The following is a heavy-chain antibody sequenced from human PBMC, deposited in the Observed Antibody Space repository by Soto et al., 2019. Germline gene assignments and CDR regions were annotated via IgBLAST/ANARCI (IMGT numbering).Heavy chain of an antibody. D-gene: IGHD3-22*01. CDR2: IIPIFGTA. CDR1: GGTFSSYT. V-gene: IGHV1-69*13. Sequence: SVKVSCKASGGTFSSYTISWVRQAPGQGLEWMGGIIPIFGTANYAQKFQGRVTITADESTSTAYMELSSLRSEDTAVYYCASEPRYYDSSGYYPDRAFDIWGQGTMVNVS. J-gene: IGHJ3*02. CDR3: ASEPRYYDSSGYYPDRAFDI.